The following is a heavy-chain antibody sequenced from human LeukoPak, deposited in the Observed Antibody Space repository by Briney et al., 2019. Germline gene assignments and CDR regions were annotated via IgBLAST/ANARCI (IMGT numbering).Heavy chain of an antibody. CDR3: ARSPGWLDYFDY. J-gene: IGHJ4*02. D-gene: IGHD5-12*01. V-gene: IGHV4-38-2*02. CDR1: GYSISSGYY. Sequence: SETLSLTCTVSGYSISSGYYWGWIRQPPGKGLEWIGSIYHSGSTYYNPSLKSRVTISVDTSKNQSSLKLSSVTAADTAVYYCARSPGWLDYFDYWGQGTLVTVSS. CDR2: IYHSGST.